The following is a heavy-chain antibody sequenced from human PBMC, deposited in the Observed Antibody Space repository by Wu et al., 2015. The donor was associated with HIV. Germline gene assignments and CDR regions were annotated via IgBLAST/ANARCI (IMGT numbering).Heavy chain of an antibody. CDR1: GYTITTYD. CDR3: ATSYYGSGSYPTFYYYYAMDV. Sequence: QVQLVQSGAEVKKHGASVKVSCQASGYTITTYDFNWVRQAPGQGLEWMGWMNSNNGKTGYGQKFQGRVAMTRNISTRTAYMELSGLKSEDTAVYYCATSYYGSGSYPTFYYYYAMDVWAKGPRSPSP. J-gene: IGHJ6*02. CDR2: MNSNNGKT. D-gene: IGHD3-10*01. V-gene: IGHV1-8*01.